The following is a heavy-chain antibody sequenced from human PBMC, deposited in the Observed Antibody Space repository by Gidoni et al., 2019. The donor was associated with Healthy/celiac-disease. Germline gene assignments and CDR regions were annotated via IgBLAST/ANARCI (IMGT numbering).Heavy chain of an antibody. CDR2: ISYDGSNK. D-gene: IGHD5-12*01. J-gene: IGHJ4*02. V-gene: IGHV3-30-3*01. CDR3: ARGVLDIVAAPFDY. CDR1: GFTFRSYA. Sequence: QVQLVESGGGVVQPGRSLRLSCAASGFTFRSYAMHWVRQAPGKGLEWVAVISYDGSNKYYADSVKGRFTISRDNSKNTLYLQMNSLRAEDTAVYYCARGVLDIVAAPFDYWGQGTLVTVSS.